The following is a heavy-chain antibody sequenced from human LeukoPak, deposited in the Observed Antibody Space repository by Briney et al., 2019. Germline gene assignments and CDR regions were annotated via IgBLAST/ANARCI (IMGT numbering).Heavy chain of an antibody. D-gene: IGHD6-19*01. CDR3: ARGAGIAVAGPVDY. V-gene: IGHV6-1*01. Sequence: SQTLSLTCAISGDSVSSNSAAWNWIRQSPSRGLEWLGRTYYRSKWYNDYAVSVKSRITITPDTSKNQFSLQLNSVTPEDTAVYYCARGAGIAVAGPVDYWGQGTLVTVSS. CDR2: TYYRSKWYN. J-gene: IGHJ4*02. CDR1: GDSVSSNSAA.